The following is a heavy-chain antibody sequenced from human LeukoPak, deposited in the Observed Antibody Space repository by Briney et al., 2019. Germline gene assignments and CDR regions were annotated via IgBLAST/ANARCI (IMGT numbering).Heavy chain of an antibody. CDR3: ARDSSGWHNYSYYGMDV. V-gene: IGHV3-48*01. Sequence: PGGSLRLSCAASGFTFSSYSMNWGRQAPGKGLEWVSYISSSSSTIYYADSVKGRFTISRDNAKNSLYLQMNSLRAEDTAVYYCARDSSGWHNYSYYGMDVWGQGTTVTVSS. CDR2: ISSSSSTI. J-gene: IGHJ6*02. D-gene: IGHD6-19*01. CDR1: GFTFSSYS.